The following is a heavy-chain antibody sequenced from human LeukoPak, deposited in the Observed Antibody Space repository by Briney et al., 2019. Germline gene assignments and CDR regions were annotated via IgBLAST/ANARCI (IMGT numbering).Heavy chain of an antibody. CDR1: GYTFTSYA. D-gene: IGHD3-22*01. Sequence: ASVKVPCKASGYTFTSYAMHWVRQAPGQRLEWMGWINAGNGNTKYSQKFQGRVTITRDTSASTAYMELSSLRSEDTAVYYCASDYYDSSAFKGSSYGMDVWGQGATVTVSS. V-gene: IGHV1-3*01. CDR2: INAGNGNT. CDR3: ASDYYDSSAFKGSSYGMDV. J-gene: IGHJ6*02.